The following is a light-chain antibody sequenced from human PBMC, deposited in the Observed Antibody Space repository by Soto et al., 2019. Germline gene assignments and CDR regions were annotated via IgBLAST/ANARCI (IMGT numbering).Light chain of an antibody. CDR2: DAS. CDR1: QSIGRF. V-gene: IGKV1-5*01. CDR3: QQCYMGWT. Sequence: DIQMSQSPSTLSAAVGDGVTITCRASQSIGRFLAWYQHQPGKAPKLLIYDASTLESGVPSRFSGTGSGTEFTFSITSLQPEDFGTYYCQQCYMGWTFGQGTKVDI. J-gene: IGKJ1*01.